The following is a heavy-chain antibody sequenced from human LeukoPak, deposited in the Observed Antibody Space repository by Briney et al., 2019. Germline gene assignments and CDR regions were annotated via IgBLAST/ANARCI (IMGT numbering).Heavy chain of an antibody. D-gene: IGHD6-13*01. CDR1: GYTFTSYD. Sequence: GASVKVSCKASGYTFTSYDINWVRQATGQGLEWMGWMNPNSGNTGYAQKFQGRVTITRNTSISTAYMELSSLRSEDPAVYYCARTELVYYYYYMDVWGKGTTVTVSS. CDR3: ARTELVYYYYYMDV. V-gene: IGHV1-8*03. J-gene: IGHJ6*03. CDR2: MNPNSGNT.